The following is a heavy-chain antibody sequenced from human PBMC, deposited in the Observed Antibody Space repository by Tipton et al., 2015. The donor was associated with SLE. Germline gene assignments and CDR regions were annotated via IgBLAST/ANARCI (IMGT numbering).Heavy chain of an antibody. D-gene: IGHD3-10*01. Sequence: SLRLSCSGSGFTFSRFGMTWVRQAPGKGLEWVAGFSGVGGATSYGYSVRGRFTISRDNSRRMVYLDMNSLGVDDTAVYYCAKAGSGSYNAELDSWGQGTLVTVSS. J-gene: IGHJ4*02. CDR1: GFTFSRFG. CDR2: FSGVGGAT. CDR3: AKAGSGSYNAELDS. V-gene: IGHV3-23*01.